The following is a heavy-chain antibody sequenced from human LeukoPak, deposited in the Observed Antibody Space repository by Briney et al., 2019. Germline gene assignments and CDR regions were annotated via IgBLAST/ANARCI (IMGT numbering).Heavy chain of an antibody. CDR1: GCTFKNYG. CDR2: ISFHGKTT. J-gene: IGHJ4*02. CDR3: AKESYNSSGNYYDF. D-gene: IGHD3-10*01. V-gene: IGHV3-30*18. Sequence: GGSLRLSCGASGCTFKNYGMHWVRQAPGKGLEWVAVISFHGKTTYYADSVKGRFTIPRDNSKNTLYLQMDSLRAEDTAVCYCAKESYNSSGNYYDFWGQGTLVTVSS.